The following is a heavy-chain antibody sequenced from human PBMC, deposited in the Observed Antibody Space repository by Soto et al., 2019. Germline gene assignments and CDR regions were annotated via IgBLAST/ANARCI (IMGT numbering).Heavy chain of an antibody. CDR2: IWYDGSNK. CDR3: ARAGDALEVAEAGFDY. Sequence: QVQLVESGGGVVQPGRSLRLSCAASGFTFSSYGMHWVRQAPGKGLEWVAVIWYDGSNKYYADSVKGRFTISRDNSKSTLYLQMNSLRAEDTAVYYCARAGDALEVAEAGFDYWGQGTLVTVSS. CDR1: GFTFSSYG. D-gene: IGHD6-19*01. V-gene: IGHV3-33*01. J-gene: IGHJ4*02.